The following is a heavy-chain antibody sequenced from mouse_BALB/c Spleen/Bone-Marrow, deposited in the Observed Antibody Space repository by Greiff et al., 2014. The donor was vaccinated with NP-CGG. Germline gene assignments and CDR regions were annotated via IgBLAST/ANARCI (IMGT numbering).Heavy chain of an antibody. D-gene: IGHD2-4*01. V-gene: IGHV1-69*01. Sequence: SGTELVMPGASVKMSCKASGYAFTDRWIHWVKQRPGQGLEWIGAIDTSDSYTSYNQKFKGKATLTVDESSSTAYIHLSSLTSEDSAVYYCARGGDDFSLDYWGQRTSVTVSS. CDR2: IDTSDSYT. J-gene: IGHJ4*01. CDR3: ARGGDDFSLDY. CDR1: GYAFTDRW.